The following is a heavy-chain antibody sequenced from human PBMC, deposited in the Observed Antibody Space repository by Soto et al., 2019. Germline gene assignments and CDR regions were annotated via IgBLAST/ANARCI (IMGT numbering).Heavy chain of an antibody. D-gene: IGHD3-3*01. V-gene: IGHV1-18*01. J-gene: IGHJ4*02. CDR2: ISAYNGNT. Sequence: PSVKVSCKASGYTFTSYGISWVRQAPGQGLEWMGWISAYNGNTNYAQKLQGRVTMTTDTSTSTAYMELRSLRSDDTAVYYCARVGRYYDFWSQDYWGQGTLVTVSS. CDR3: ARVGRYYDFWSQDY. CDR1: GYTFTSYG.